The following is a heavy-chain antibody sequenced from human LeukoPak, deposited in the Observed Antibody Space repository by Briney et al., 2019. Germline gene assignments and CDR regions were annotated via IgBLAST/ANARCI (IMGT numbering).Heavy chain of an antibody. D-gene: IGHD6-13*01. V-gene: IGHV4-34*01. CDR1: GGSFSGYY. CDR2: INHSGST. CDR3: ARGPERLSWYEEN. J-gene: IGHJ4*02. Sequence: SETLSLTCAVYGGSFSGYYWSWIRQPPGKGLEWIGEINHSGSTNYNPSLKSRVTISVDTSKNQFSLKLSSVTAADTAVYYCARGPERLSWYEENWGQGTLVTVSS.